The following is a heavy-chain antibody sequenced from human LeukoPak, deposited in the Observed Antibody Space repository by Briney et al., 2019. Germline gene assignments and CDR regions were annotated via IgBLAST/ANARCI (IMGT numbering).Heavy chain of an antibody. Sequence: PSETLSLTCTVSGGSINTDNYYWSWIRQSPVKGLEWIGYIHHTGTTYYNPSLRSRVSISVFTSNNQFSLTLISVTAADTAVYYCARDGDCGGGFDYWGQGTLVTVSS. CDR3: ARDGDCGGGFDY. CDR2: IHHTGTT. CDR1: GGSINTDNYY. J-gene: IGHJ4*02. V-gene: IGHV4-31*03. D-gene: IGHD4-23*01.